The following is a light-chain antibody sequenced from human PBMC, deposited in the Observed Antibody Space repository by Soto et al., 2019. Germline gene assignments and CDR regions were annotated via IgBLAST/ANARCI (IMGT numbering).Light chain of an antibody. Sequence: EIVLTQSPGTLSLSPGERATLSCRASQSVSSRYLAWYQQKPGQAPRLLIYGASNRATGIPDRFSGSGSGTDFTLTISRLEPEDFAVYYCQQYNNWPPWTFGQGTKVDIK. V-gene: IGKV3-20*01. CDR1: QSVSSRY. CDR2: GAS. CDR3: QQYNNWPPWT. J-gene: IGKJ1*01.